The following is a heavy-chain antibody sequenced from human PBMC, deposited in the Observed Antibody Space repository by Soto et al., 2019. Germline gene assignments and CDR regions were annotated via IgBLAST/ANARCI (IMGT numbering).Heavy chain of an antibody. J-gene: IGHJ4*02. V-gene: IGHV1-69*13. D-gene: IGHD3-22*01. CDR2: IIPIFGTA. Sequence: SVKVSCKASGGTFSSYAISWVRQAPGQGLEWMGGIIPIFGTANYAQKFQGRVTITADESTSTAYMELSSLRSEDTAVYYCARQERWDYYYDSSGYLDYWGQGTLVTVSS. CDR3: ARQERWDYYYDSSGYLDY. CDR1: GGTFSSYA.